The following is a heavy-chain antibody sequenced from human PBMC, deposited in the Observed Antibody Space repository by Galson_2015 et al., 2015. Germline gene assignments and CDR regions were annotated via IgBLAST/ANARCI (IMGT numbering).Heavy chain of an antibody. J-gene: IGHJ3*02. CDR2: INTNTGNP. V-gene: IGHV7-4-1*02. Sequence: SVKVSCKASGDTFSSHAMNWVRQAPGQGLEWMGWINTNTGNPIYARGFTGRFVFSLDTSVSTAYLQISSLKAEDTAVYYCASEYSGYGGPFDIWGQRTMVPVSS. CDR1: GDTFSSHA. D-gene: IGHD5-12*01. CDR3: ASEYSGYGGPFDI.